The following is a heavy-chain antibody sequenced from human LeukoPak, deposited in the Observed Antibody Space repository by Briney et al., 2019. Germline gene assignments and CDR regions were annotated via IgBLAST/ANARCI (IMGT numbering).Heavy chain of an antibody. CDR1: GFIFSNYD. V-gene: IGHV3-48*01. CDR2: ISSGGSTI. CDR3: ARDENGDSDFDL. Sequence: PGGSLRLSCAASGFIFSNYDMNWVRQAPGKGLEWVSFISSGGSTIFYADSAKGRFTISRDDAKNSLYVQMNNLRVEDTAVYYCARDENGDSDFDLWGRGTLVTVSS. J-gene: IGHJ2*01. D-gene: IGHD5-12*01.